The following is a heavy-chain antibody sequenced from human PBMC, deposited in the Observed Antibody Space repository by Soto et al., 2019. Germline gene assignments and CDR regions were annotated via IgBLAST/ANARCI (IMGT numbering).Heavy chain of an antibody. J-gene: IGHJ4*02. CDR3: AHKGPEDWPLDY. Sequence: QITLKESGPTLVKPTQTLTLTCTFSGFSLSTSGVGVGWIRQPPGKALEWLAVIYWDDNKQYSPSLRSRLTITKDTSKNQVVLTMTNMDPMDTGTYYCAHKGPEDWPLDYWGQGTLVTVSS. CDR1: GFSLSTSGVG. V-gene: IGHV2-5*02. D-gene: IGHD3-9*01. CDR2: IYWDDNK.